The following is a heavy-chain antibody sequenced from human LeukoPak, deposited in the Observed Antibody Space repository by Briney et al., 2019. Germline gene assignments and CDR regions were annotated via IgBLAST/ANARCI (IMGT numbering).Heavy chain of an antibody. CDR1: GFTFSNYW. D-gene: IGHD2-15*01. J-gene: IGHJ4*02. CDR2: INSDGSST. CDR3: ARRDCSGGTCYSAY. V-gene: IGHV3-74*03. Sequence: GGSLRLSCAASGFTFSNYWMHWVRQAPGKGLVXXXXINSDGSSTTYADSVKGRFTISRDNAKNTLYLQMNSLRAEDTAVYYCARRDCSGGTCYSAYWGQGTLVTVSS.